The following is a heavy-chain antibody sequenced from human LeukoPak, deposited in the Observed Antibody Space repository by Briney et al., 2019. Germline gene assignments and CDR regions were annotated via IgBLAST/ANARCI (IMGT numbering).Heavy chain of an antibody. Sequence: ASVKVSCKASGYTFTSYDINWVRQATGQGLEWMGWMNPNSGNTGYAQKFQDRVTITRNTSISTAYMELRSLRSDDTAVYYCARVKYSGSYSYFDYWGQGTLVTVSS. CDR3: ARVKYSGSYSYFDY. CDR2: MNPNSGNT. D-gene: IGHD1-26*01. J-gene: IGHJ4*02. V-gene: IGHV1-8*03. CDR1: GYTFTSYD.